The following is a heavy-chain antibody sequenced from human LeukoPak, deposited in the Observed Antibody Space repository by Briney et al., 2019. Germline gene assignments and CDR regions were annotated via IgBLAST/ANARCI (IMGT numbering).Heavy chain of an antibody. CDR2: IYYTET. V-gene: IGHV4-59*02. CDR1: GGSVSNYY. D-gene: IGHD3-10*01. Sequence: SETLSLTCTVSGGSVSNYYWSWIRQSPGKGLEWIGYIYYTETSYNPSLKSRVTISADTSKNQFSLKLSSVTAADTAVYYCARIFRGAYFDYWGQGTLVTVSS. J-gene: IGHJ4*02. CDR3: ARIFRGAYFDY.